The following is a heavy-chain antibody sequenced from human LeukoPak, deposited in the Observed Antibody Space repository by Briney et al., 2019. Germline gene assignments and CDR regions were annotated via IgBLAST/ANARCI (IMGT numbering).Heavy chain of an antibody. J-gene: IGHJ4*02. CDR3: ARGVVVTAKSTRRTSAENY. V-gene: IGHV4-39*07. CDR2: IYSSGST. CDR1: GASISSGSNY. Sequence: SETLSLTCSVSGASISSGSNYWGWIRQPPGKTLEWIGSIYSSGSTYYNPSLKSRVIIIIDTPKNQFSLKLSSVTAADTAVYYCARGVVVTAKSTRRTSAENYWGQGTLVTVSS. D-gene: IGHD2-21*02.